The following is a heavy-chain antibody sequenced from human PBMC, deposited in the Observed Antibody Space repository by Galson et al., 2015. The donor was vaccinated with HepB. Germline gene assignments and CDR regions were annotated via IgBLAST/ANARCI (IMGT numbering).Heavy chain of an antibody. CDR3: ARAPGGLLVAQLDY. CDR2: IYSGGST. J-gene: IGHJ4*02. D-gene: IGHD1-26*01. CDR1: GFTVSSNY. Sequence: SLRLSCAASGFTVSSNYMSWVRQAPGKGLEWVSVIYSGGSTYYADSVKGRFTISRDNSKNTLYLQMNSLRAEDTAVYYCARAPGGLLVAQLDYWGQGTLVTVSS. V-gene: IGHV3-66*02.